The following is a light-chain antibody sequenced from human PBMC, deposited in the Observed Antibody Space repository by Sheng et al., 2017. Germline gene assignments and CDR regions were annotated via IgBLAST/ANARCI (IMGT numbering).Light chain of an antibody. CDR2: DVS. CDR3: SSYTSSTTGV. Sequence: QSALTQPRSVSGSPGQSVTISCTGTSSDVGGYNYVSWYQQHPGKAPKLMIYDVSNRPSGVSNRFSGSKSGNTASLTISGLQAEDEADYYCSSYTSSTTGVFGTGTKVTVL. CDR1: SSDVGGYNY. J-gene: IGLJ1*01. V-gene: IGLV2-14*03.